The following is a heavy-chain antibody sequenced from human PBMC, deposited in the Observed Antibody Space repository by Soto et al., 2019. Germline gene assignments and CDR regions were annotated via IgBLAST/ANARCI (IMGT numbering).Heavy chain of an antibody. CDR3: AKIAAAAGLEY. J-gene: IGHJ4*02. V-gene: IGHV3-33*06. Sequence: GGSLRLSCAASGFTFSSYGMHWVRQAPGKGLEWVAVIWYDGSNKYYADSVKGRFTISRDNSKNTLYLQMSSLRAEDTAVYYCAKIAAAAGLEYWGQGALVTVSS. D-gene: IGHD6-13*01. CDR1: GFTFSSYG. CDR2: IWYDGSNK.